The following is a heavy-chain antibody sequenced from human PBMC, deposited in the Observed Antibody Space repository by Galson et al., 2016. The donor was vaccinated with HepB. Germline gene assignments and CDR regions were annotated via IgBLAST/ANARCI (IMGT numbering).Heavy chain of an antibody. CDR3: AREEYNGYEVLAPCLDH. J-gene: IGHJ5*02. V-gene: IGHV3-9*01. Sequence: SLRLSCAASGFTFDDYAMAWVRQAPGKGLEWVSGITWNSGTIGYAHSVKGRFTISRDNARKSLFLQMNSLRPDDTAVYYCAREEYNGYEVLAPCLDHWGQGALVTVSS. CDR1: GFTFDDYA. CDR2: ITWNSGTI. D-gene: IGHD5-12*01.